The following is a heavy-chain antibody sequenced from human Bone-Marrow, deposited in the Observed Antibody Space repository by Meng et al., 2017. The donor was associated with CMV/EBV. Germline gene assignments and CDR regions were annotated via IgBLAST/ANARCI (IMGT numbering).Heavy chain of an antibody. Sequence: GESLKISCAASGFTFSSYSMNWVRQAQGKGLEWVANIKQDGSEKYYVDSVKGRFTISRDNAKNSLYLQMNSLRAEDTAVYYCARPTHSSSWYRDYWGQGTLVTVSS. J-gene: IGHJ4*02. V-gene: IGHV3-7*01. D-gene: IGHD6-13*01. CDR2: IKQDGSEK. CDR3: ARPTHSSSWYRDY. CDR1: GFTFSSYS.